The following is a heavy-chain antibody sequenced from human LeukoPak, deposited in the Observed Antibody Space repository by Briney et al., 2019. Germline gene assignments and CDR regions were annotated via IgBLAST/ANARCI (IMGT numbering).Heavy chain of an antibody. J-gene: IGHJ5*02. CDR2: IYYSGST. Sequence: SETLSLTCTVSGGSISSYYWSWIRQPPGKGLEWNGYIYYSGSTNYNPSLRSRVTISVDTSKNQFSLKLSSVTAADTAVYYCARRNSSGWYSWFDPWGQGTLVTVSS. D-gene: IGHD6-19*01. CDR1: GGSISSYY. CDR3: ARRNSSGWYSWFDP. V-gene: IGHV4-59*01.